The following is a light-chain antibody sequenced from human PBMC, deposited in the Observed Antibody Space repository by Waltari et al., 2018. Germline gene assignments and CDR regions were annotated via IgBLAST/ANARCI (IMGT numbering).Light chain of an antibody. CDR2: AAS. V-gene: IGKV1-39*01. J-gene: IGKJ2*02. Sequence: DLQINQSPSSLPASVGDRVTLTCLASQSISSYLHWYQQKPGKAPKLLIYAASSLQSGVPSRFSGSGSGTDFTLTISSLQPEDFATYYCQQSYSTPWTFGQGTKLEIK. CDR3: QQSYSTPWT. CDR1: QSISSY.